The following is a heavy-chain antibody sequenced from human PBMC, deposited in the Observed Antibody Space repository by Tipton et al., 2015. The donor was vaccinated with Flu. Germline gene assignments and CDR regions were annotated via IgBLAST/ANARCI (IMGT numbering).Heavy chain of an antibody. CDR2: IYHSGST. D-gene: IGHD3-16*02. J-gene: IGHJ1*01. V-gene: IGHV4-38-2*02. Sequence: TLSLTCTVSGYSISSGYYWGWIRQPPGKGLEWIGSIYHSGSTYYNPSRKSRVTISVDTSKNQFSLKLSSVTAADTAVYYCARGNMWGSYRSLPWDWGQGTVVTVPS. CDR3: ARGNMWGSYRSLPWD. CDR1: GYSISSGYY.